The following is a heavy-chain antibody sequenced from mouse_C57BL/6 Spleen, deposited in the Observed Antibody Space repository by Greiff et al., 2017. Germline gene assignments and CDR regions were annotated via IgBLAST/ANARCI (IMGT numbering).Heavy chain of an antibody. V-gene: IGHV14-4*01. J-gene: IGHJ1*03. CDR2: IDPENGDT. Sequence: VQLQQSGAELVRPGASVKLSCTASGFTIKDDYMHWVKQRPEQGLEWIGWIDPENGDTEYASKFQGKATITADTSSSTAYLQLSSLTSEDTAVYYCATLDHDGGYCDVWGKGTTVTVSS. CDR1: GFTIKDDY. CDR3: ATLDHDGGYCDV.